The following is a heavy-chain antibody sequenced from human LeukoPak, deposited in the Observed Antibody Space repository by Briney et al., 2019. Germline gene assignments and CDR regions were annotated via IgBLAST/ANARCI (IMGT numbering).Heavy chain of an antibody. J-gene: IGHJ4*02. CDR1: GFTFSSYE. CDR2: ISSSGSIK. D-gene: IGHD2-2*01. V-gene: IGHV3-48*03. Sequence: GGSLRLSCAASGFTFSSYEMNWVRQAPGKGLEWVSYISSSGSIKHYADSVKGRFTISRDNAKNSLYLQMSSLRAEDTAVYYCARMYHYYFDYWGQGTLVTVSS. CDR3: ARMYHYYFDY.